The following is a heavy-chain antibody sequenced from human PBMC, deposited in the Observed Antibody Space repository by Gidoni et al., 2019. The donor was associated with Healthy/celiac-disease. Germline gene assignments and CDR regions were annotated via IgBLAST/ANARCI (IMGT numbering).Heavy chain of an antibody. CDR2: IYSGGST. Sequence: EVQLVESGGGLVQPGGSLRLSCAASGFTVSSNYMGWVRQAPGKGLEWVSVIYSGGSTYYADSVKGRFTISRDNSKNTLYLQMNSLRAEDTAVYYCARDGYYDSSGYHPAFDYWGQGTLVTVSS. CDR1: GFTVSSNY. D-gene: IGHD3-22*01. CDR3: ARDGYYDSSGYHPAFDY. V-gene: IGHV3-66*01. J-gene: IGHJ4*02.